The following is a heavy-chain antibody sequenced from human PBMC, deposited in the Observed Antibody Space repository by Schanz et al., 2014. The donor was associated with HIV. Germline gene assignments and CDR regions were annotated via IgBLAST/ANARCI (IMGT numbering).Heavy chain of an antibody. CDR2: ISYEGSKR. CDR1: GLIFRTYD. Sequence: QVQLVESGGGLVKRGGSLRLSCVVSGLIFRTYDMNWVRQAPGKGLEWVTLISYEGSKRYYADSVKGRFTVSRDNTKNTLYLQMNSLTPEDTAVYYCARDAEGSWKWGYFDYGGQGILVTVSS. V-gene: IGHV3-30-3*01. J-gene: IGHJ4*02. D-gene: IGHD6-13*01. CDR3: ARDAEGSWKWGYFDY.